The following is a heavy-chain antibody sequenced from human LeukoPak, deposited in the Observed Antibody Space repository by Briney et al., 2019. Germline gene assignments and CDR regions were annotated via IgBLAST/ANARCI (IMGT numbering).Heavy chain of an antibody. CDR2: IDARSGIT. D-gene: IGHD3-3*01. CDR3: ARTYDFGRGPPGDAFDN. CDR1: GFTFSDYY. J-gene: IGHJ3*02. Sequence: PGGSLRLSCAASGFTFSDYYMDWVRQAPGKVPEWVSYIDARSGITYYADSVQGRFTISRDNAQEAVFLQMNSLRADDTAVYYCARTYDFGRGPPGDAFDNWGPGTLVTVSS. V-gene: IGHV3-11*06.